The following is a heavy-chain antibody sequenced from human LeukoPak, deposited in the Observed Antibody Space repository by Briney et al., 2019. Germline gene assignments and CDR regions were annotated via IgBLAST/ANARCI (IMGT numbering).Heavy chain of an antibody. J-gene: IGHJ4*02. V-gene: IGHV4-38-2*02. D-gene: IGHD2-2*01. CDR1: GYSISSGYY. CDR3: ARGGSPSFEYYFDY. Sequence: SETLSLTCTVSGYSISSGYYWGWIRQPPGKGLEWIGSIYHSGSTYYNPSLKSRVTISVDTSKNQFSLKLSSVTAADTAVYYCARGGSPSFEYYFDYWGQGTLVTVSS. CDR2: IYHSGST.